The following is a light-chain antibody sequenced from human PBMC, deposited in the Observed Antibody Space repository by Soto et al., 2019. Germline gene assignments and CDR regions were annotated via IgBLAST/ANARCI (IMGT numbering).Light chain of an antibody. CDR3: QQHHSYPLT. V-gene: IGKV1-16*02. CDR2: TAS. J-gene: IGKJ4*01. Sequence: DIQMTQSPSSLSASVGDRVTITCRASQDINQNVAWFQQKPGKAPKSLIYTASYLYSGVPAKFSGSGSGTDFTLTISDLQPEDFATYYCQQHHSYPLTFGGRTKVEIK. CDR1: QDINQN.